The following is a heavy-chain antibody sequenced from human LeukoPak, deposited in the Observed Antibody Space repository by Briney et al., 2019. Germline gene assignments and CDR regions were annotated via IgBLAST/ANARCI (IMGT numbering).Heavy chain of an antibody. V-gene: IGHV4-59*01. CDR1: GGSISSYY. Sequence: SETLSLTCTVSGGSISSYYWSWIRQPPGKGLEWIGYIYYSGSTNYNPSLKSRVTISVDTSKNQFSLKLNSVTAADTAVYYCARMRYYYDSSGYYNYFDYWGQGTLVTVSS. D-gene: IGHD3-22*01. J-gene: IGHJ4*02. CDR2: IYYSGST. CDR3: ARMRYYYDSSGYYNYFDY.